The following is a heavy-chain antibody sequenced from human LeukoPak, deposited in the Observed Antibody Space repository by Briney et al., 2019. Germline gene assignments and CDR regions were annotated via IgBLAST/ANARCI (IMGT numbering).Heavy chain of an antibody. V-gene: IGHV4-4*07. Sequence: SETLSLTCTVSGGSISSYYWSWIRQPAGKGLEWIGRIYTSGSTNYNPSPKSRVTISVDTSKNQFSLKLSSVTAADTAVYYRARDSGSYSFDYWGQGTLVTVSS. CDR3: ARDSGSYSFDY. D-gene: IGHD1-26*01. J-gene: IGHJ4*02. CDR1: GGSISSYY. CDR2: IYTSGST.